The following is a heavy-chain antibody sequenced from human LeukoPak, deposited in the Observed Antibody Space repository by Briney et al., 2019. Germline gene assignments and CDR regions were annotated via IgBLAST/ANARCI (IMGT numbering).Heavy chain of an antibody. D-gene: IGHD1-26*01. Sequence: GGSLRLSCAASGFSFSSSWMHWVRQVPGKGVEWVSRINDDETSTIYAESVKGRFTISRDNAKNTLFLQMNSLRAEDTAVYYCATTGSGSYYDYWGQGTLVTVSS. CDR1: GFSFSSSW. CDR2: INDDETST. CDR3: ATTGSGSYYDY. V-gene: IGHV3-74*01. J-gene: IGHJ4*02.